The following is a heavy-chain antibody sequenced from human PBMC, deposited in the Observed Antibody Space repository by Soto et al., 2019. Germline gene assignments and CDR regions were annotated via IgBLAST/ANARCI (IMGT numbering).Heavy chain of an antibody. CDR1: GYTFTSYY. J-gene: IGHJ4*02. D-gene: IGHD2-15*01. Sequence: ASVKVSCKASGYTFTSYYMHWVRQAPGQGLEWMGIISPNDGSTSYAQKFQGRVTMTTDTSTSTAYMELRSLRSDDTAVYYCARDDPVVLYYWGQGTLVTVSS. CDR3: ARDDPVVLYY. CDR2: ISPNDGST. V-gene: IGHV1-46*01.